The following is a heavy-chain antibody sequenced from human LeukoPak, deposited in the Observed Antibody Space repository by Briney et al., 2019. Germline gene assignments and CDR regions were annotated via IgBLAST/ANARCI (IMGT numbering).Heavy chain of an antibody. CDR1: GFTFSSYG. CDR2: IRYDGSNK. CDR3: AKAYSGYGDFGDY. V-gene: IGHV3-30*02. J-gene: IGHJ4*02. Sequence: GGSLRLSCAAFGFTFSSYGMHWVRQAPGKGLEWVAFIRYDGSNKYYADSVKGRFTISRDNSKNTLYLQMNSLRAEDTAVYYCAKAYSGYGDFGDYWGQGTLVTVSS. D-gene: IGHD4-17*01.